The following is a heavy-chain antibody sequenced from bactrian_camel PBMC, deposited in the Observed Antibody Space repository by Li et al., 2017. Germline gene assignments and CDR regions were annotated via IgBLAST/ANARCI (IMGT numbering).Heavy chain of an antibody. CDR3: SVDVRRQSCNFPLSTPDFAY. V-gene: IGHV3S53*01. D-gene: IGHD1*01. CDR1: YSPYC. Sequence: HVQLVESGGGSVQSGGSLRLSCTASYSPYCMAWLRQAPGQEREGVAAIGHDMRTKYTKSVQCRFTISQDNAENTLYLQMDSLKPEDTGMYYCSVDVRRQSCNFPLSTPDFAYWGPGTQVTVS. J-gene: IGHJ6*01. CDR2: IGHDMRT.